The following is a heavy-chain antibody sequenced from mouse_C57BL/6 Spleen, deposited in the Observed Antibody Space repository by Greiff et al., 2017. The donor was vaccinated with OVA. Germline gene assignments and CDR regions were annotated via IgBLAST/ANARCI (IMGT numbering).Heavy chain of an antibody. CDR1: GYTFTSYW. D-gene: IGHD3-2*02. CDR2: IYPSDSET. J-gene: IGHJ4*01. CDR3: ARDRDSSGYVGGAMDY. V-gene: IGHV1-61*01. Sequence: QVQLQQPGAELVRPGSSVKLSCKASGYTFTSYWMDWVKQRPGQGLEWIGNIYPSDSETHYNQKFKDKATLTVDKSSSTAYMQLSSLTSEDSAVYYCARDRDSSGYVGGAMDYWGQGTSVTVSS.